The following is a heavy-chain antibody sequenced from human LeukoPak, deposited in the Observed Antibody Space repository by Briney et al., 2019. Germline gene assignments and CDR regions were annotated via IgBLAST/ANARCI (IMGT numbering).Heavy chain of an antibody. Sequence: SVKVSCKASGGTFTSYTISWVRHAPGHGLEWMGRIIPILGIAHYAQKIQGRVTRTADKCTRTAYMELSRLRSEDTAVYSWARVRYCSGGSCYSEAANWFDRWGQGTLVTVSS. V-gene: IGHV1-69*02. CDR3: ARVRYCSGGSCYSEAANWFDR. CDR1: GGTFTSYT. D-gene: IGHD2-15*01. J-gene: IGHJ5*02. CDR2: IIPILGIA.